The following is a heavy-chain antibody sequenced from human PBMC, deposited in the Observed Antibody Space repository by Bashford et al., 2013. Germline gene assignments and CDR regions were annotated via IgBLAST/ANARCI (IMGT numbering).Heavy chain of an antibody. CDR3: ARRDGAAGPADFRYGLDV. CDR2: ISVYNGNT. Sequence: VASVKVSCKASGYTFTNYGISWVRQAPRQGLEWMGWISVYNGNTEFAQNFQDRFTMTTDISTNTAYMDLRSLTSDDTAVYYCARRDGAAGPADFRYGLDVWGQGTTVTVSS. J-gene: IGHJ6*02. V-gene: IGHV1-18*01. D-gene: IGHD6-13*01. CDR1: GYTFTNYG.